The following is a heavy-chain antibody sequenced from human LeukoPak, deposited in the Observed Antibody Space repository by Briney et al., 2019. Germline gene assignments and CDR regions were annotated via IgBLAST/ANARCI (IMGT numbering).Heavy chain of an antibody. J-gene: IGHJ4*02. Sequence: PGGTLRLSCAASGFTFSSYWMSWVRQAPGEGQEWVANIKQDGSEKYYVDAVKGRFTIPRDNAKNSLYLQMNSLRAEDTAVYYCARDSTVTKYWGQGTLVTVSS. CDR1: GFTFSSYW. V-gene: IGHV3-7*04. CDR2: IKQDGSEK. D-gene: IGHD4-17*01. CDR3: ARDSTVTKY.